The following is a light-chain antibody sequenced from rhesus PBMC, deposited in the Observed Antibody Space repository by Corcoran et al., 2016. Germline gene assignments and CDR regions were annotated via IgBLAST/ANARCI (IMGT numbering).Light chain of an antibody. CDR1: QSIRSW. CDR3: QQYSSSPYS. CDR2: KTS. J-gene: IGKJ2*01. V-gene: IGKV1-22*01. Sequence: DIQMTQSPSSLSASVGDTVTITCRARQSIRSWLDWYQQRPGKAPKLLIKKTSNLQTGVPSRFSGRGSGTNFTLPISSLPPEDFATFYCQQYSSSPYSFGQGTKVEI.